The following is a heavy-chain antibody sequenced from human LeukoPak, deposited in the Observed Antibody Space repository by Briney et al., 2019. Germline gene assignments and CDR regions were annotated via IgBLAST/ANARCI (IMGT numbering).Heavy chain of an antibody. CDR3: VRDGPAFGVFDC. V-gene: IGHV3-48*03. CDR2: ISAGDRTM. D-gene: IGHD3-16*01. J-gene: IGHJ4*02. Sequence: GGSLSLSCAASGFTFSDYEMHWVRQAPGKGLEWVSYISAGDRTMYYADSVKGRFTISRDNAKNSLYLQMNSLRAEDTAVYYCVRDGPAFGVFDCWGQGTLVTVPS. CDR1: GFTFSDYE.